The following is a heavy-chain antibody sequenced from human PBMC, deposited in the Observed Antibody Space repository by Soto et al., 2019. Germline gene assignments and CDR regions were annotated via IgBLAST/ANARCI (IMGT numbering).Heavy chain of an antibody. CDR1: GFTFSSYG. D-gene: IGHD2-2*01. CDR3: AKVETKVFPAVIHYYYMDV. Sequence: GGSLRLSCAASGFTFSSYGMTWVRQAPGKGLEWLSAISGSGGDTHYADSVKGRFTISRDNSENTLYLQMSSLRAEDTAVYYCAKVETKVFPAVIHYYYMDVWGKGTTVTVSS. CDR2: ISGSGGDT. J-gene: IGHJ6*03. V-gene: IGHV3-23*01.